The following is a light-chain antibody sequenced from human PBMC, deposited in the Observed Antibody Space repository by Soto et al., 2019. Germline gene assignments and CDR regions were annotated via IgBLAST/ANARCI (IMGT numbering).Light chain of an antibody. CDR2: DAS. CDR1: QTISNW. V-gene: IGKV1-5*01. Sequence: DIQMTQSPSTLSASVGDRVTITCRASQTISNWLAWYQQIPGKAPKLLIYDASSLESGVPSRFSGSGSGTEFTLSISSPQPHDFATYYCQQYDSYPRTFGQGTKVNIK. J-gene: IGKJ1*01. CDR3: QQYDSYPRT.